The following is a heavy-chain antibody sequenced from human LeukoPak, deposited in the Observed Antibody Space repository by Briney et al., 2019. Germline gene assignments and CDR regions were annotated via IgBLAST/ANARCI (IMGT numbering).Heavy chain of an antibody. V-gene: IGHV4-30-4*01. J-gene: IGHJ4*02. D-gene: IGHD3-10*01. CDR1: GGSISSDDYY. CDR2: IYYSGST. CDR3: ARDRGFGELVPFDY. Sequence: SETLSLTCTVSGGSISSDDYYWSWIRQPPGKGLEWIGYIYYSGSTYYNPSLKSRVTISVDTSKNQFSLKLSSVTAADTAVYYCARDRGFGELVPFDYWGQGTLVTVSS.